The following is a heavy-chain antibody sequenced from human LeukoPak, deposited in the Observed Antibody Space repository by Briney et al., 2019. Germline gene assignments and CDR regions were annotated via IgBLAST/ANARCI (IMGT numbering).Heavy chain of an antibody. Sequence: GGSLRLSCAASGFSFNDYGMSWVRQAPGQGPEWVSGITWNGGSTDYAASVKGRFTISRDNAKNSLYLQMNSLRPEDTALYYCARCRHSYDSSGFPHYWGQGTLVTVSS. D-gene: IGHD3-22*01. CDR3: ARCRHSYDSSGFPHY. CDR1: GFSFNDYG. CDR2: ITWNGGST. V-gene: IGHV3-20*04. J-gene: IGHJ4*02.